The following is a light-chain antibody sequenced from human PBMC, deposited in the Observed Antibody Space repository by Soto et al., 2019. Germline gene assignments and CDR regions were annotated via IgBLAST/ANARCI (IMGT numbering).Light chain of an antibody. V-gene: IGKV1-12*01. CDR3: QQANSYPFT. J-gene: IGKJ3*01. CDR1: QGIRSW. Sequence: DIPMTQSPSYVSASIGDRVTITCRASQGIRSWLAWYQQKPGKAPKLLIYAASSLQSGVPSRFSGSGSGTDFTLSIISLQPEYVATYFCQQANSYPFTVGPGTKVDVK. CDR2: AAS.